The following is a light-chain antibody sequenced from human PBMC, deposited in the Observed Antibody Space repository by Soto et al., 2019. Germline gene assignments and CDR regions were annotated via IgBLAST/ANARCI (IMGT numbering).Light chain of an antibody. V-gene: IGKV3-20*01. CDR2: GAS. CDR1: QNGFSFY. Sequence: EIVLTQSPGTLSLSPGERATLSCRASQNGFSFYLAWFQKKPGQPPRLLIYGASSGATGISDRFSGSGSGTDFTLTISRLEPEDFAVYYCHQYGNSPWTLGQGTRVEI. CDR3: HQYGNSPWT. J-gene: IGKJ1*01.